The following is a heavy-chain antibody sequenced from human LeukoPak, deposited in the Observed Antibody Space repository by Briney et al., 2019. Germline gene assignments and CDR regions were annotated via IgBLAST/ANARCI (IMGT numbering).Heavy chain of an antibody. D-gene: IGHD6-19*01. V-gene: IGHV5-51*01. CDR2: IYPGDSDT. CDR3: ASSIAVYYYSMDV. Sequence: GESLKISCKGSGYSFTSYWIGWVRQMPGKGLEWMGIIYPGDSDTRYSPSFQGQVTISADKSISAAYLQWSSLKASDTAMYYCASSIAVYYYSMDVWGQGTTVTVSS. J-gene: IGHJ6*02. CDR1: GYSFTSYW.